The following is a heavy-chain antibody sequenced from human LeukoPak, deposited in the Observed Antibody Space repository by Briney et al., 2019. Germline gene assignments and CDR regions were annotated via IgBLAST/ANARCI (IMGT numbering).Heavy chain of an antibody. Sequence: GGSLRLSCAASGFTFSNYNMNWVRQAPGKGLEWVSSISSSSSYIYYADSVKGPFTISRDNAKNSLCLEMNNLRAEDTAVYYCVNSPFDYWGQGTLVTVSS. D-gene: IGHD5-18*01. CDR2: ISSSSSYI. J-gene: IGHJ4*02. CDR1: GFTFSNYN. V-gene: IGHV3-21*01. CDR3: VNSPFDY.